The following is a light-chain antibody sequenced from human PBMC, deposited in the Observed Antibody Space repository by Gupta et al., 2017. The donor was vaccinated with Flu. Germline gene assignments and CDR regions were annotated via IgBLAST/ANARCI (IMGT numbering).Light chain of an antibody. CDR1: QYVNNS. V-gene: IGKV3-11*01. CDR3: QRRNSLRLS. J-gene: IGKJ3*01. CDR2: DAS. Sequence: PATLSLSPGERATLSCRSTQYVNNSFTSFQHNPDQAPRLLIYDASNTATGIPARFSGCASGSDFTLTITILDPAAFALSYCQRRNSLRLSFGRGTKLDIK.